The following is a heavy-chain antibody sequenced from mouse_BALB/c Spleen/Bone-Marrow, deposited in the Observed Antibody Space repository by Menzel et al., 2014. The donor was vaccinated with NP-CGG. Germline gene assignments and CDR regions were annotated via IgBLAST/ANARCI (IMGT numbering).Heavy chain of an antibody. CDR1: GFTFSSYG. CDR3: ARRRDGPYAMDY. V-gene: IGHV5-6*01. D-gene: IGHD2-3*01. CDR2: INNGSSYT. Sequence: EVKLMESGGDLVEPGGPLKLSCAASGFTFSSYGMSWVRQTPDKRLEWVATINNGSSYTFYPDSVKGRFTISRDNAKNTLYLQMSSLKSEDTAMYYCARRRDGPYAMDYWGQGTSVTVSS. J-gene: IGHJ4*01.